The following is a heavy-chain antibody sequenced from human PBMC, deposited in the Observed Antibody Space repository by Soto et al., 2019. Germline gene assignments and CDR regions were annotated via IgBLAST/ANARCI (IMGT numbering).Heavy chain of an antibody. CDR2: IHGDGDYI. CDR3: VTSRGVGGLSNWSFAP. V-gene: IGHV3-23*01. D-gene: IGHD3-10*01. Sequence: EVHLLESGGGLVQPGGSLRLSCAASGFTFSCCAMSWVRQAPGKGLDYVSTIHGDGDYIHYSDSVKGRFNISRDNSRNTLYLQMNSLRADDTAVYYCVTSRGVGGLSNWSFAPLGRGSLVSVSS. CDR1: GFTFSCCA. J-gene: IGHJ2*01.